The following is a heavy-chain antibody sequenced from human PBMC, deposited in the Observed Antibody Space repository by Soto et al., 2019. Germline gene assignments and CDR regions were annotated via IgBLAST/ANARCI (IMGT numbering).Heavy chain of an antibody. Sequence: PWETLSLACVINSASFGGFYCSWIRQPPRKGLEWIGEINHSGSTNYNPSLKSRVNISVETSKNQFSLKLSSVTAADTAVYYCAFGGYFDWFHFDYWGQGTLVTVSS. CDR1: SASFGGFY. D-gene: IGHD3-9*01. J-gene: IGHJ4*02. CDR2: INHSGST. CDR3: AFGGYFDWFHFDY. V-gene: IGHV4-34*01.